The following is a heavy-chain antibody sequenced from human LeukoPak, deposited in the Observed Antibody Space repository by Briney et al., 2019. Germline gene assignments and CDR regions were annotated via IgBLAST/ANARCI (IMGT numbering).Heavy chain of an antibody. CDR3: AKGVAVASPYYFDY. Sequence: GESLRLSCAASGFTFSSDAMSWARQAPGKGLEGVSPISGSGSSTYYADSVKGRFTISRDNSKNTLYLQMNSLRAEDTAVYYCAKGVAVASPYYFDYWGQGTLVTVSS. D-gene: IGHD6-19*01. V-gene: IGHV3-23*01. CDR2: ISGSGSST. J-gene: IGHJ4*02. CDR1: GFTFSSDA.